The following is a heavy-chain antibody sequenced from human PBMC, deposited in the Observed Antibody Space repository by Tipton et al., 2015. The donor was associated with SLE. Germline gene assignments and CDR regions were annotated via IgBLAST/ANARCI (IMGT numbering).Heavy chain of an antibody. CDR3: ARRVREDYFDY. CDR2: INHSGST. CDR1: GGSISGYY. D-gene: IGHD5-24*01. J-gene: IGHJ4*02. Sequence: TLSLTCTVSGGSISGYYWSWIRQPPGKGLEWIGEINHSGSTNYNPSLKSRVAISVHTSKNQFSLKLSSVTAADTAVYYCARRVREDYFDYWGQGTLVTVSS. V-gene: IGHV4-34*01.